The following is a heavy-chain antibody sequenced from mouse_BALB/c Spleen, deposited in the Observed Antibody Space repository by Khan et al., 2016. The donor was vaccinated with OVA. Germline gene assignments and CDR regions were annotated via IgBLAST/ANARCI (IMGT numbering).Heavy chain of an antibody. CDR2: IWAGGST. Sequence: QVQLKESGPGLVAPSQSLSITCTVSGFSLTSYGVHWVRQPPGKGLEWLGVIWAGGSTNYNSALMSRLSISKDNSKSQVFLKRNSLQTDDTAMYYCARVHYYGYGFAYWGQGTLVTVSA. V-gene: IGHV2-9*02. CDR1: GFSLTSYG. J-gene: IGHJ3*01. CDR3: ARVHYYGYGFAY. D-gene: IGHD1-2*01.